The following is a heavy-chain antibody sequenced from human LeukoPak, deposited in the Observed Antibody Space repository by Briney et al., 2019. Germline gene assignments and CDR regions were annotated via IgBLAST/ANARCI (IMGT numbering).Heavy chain of an antibody. Sequence: PGGSLRLSCAASGFTFSSYEMNWVRQAPGKGLEWVSYISSSGSTIYYADSVKGRFTISRDNAKNSLYLQMNSLRAEDTAVYYCARRGAWSSGYQGTTYYMDVWGKGTTVTVSS. V-gene: IGHV3-48*03. D-gene: IGHD3-22*01. CDR1: GFTFSSYE. J-gene: IGHJ6*03. CDR2: ISSSGSTI. CDR3: ARRGAWSSGYQGTTYYMDV.